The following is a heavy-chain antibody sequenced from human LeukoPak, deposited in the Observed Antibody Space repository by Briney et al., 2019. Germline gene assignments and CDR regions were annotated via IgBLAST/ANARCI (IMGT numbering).Heavy chain of an antibody. CDR3: ARVGTAEGTLEDY. D-gene: IGHD6-13*01. Sequence: PGGSLRLYCAASGFTFSTYWMGWVRQPPGKGLEWVADIKHDGSEKYFVDSVKDRFTISRDNAKNSLYLQMNSLRAEDTAVYYCARVGTAEGTLEDYWGQGTLVTVSS. V-gene: IGHV3-7*01. CDR1: GFTFSTYW. J-gene: IGHJ4*02. CDR2: IKHDGSEK.